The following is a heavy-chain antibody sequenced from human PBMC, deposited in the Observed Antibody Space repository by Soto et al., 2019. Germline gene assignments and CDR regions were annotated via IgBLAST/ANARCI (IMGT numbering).Heavy chain of an antibody. Sequence: GASVKVSCKASGYTFTGYYMHWVRQAPGQGLEWMGWINPNSGGTNYAQKFQGWVTMTRDTCISTAYMELSRLRSDDTAVYYCARDHYCSGGSCYSYGMDVWGQGTTVTVSS. CDR3: ARDHYCSGGSCYSYGMDV. J-gene: IGHJ6*02. D-gene: IGHD2-15*01. CDR2: INPNSGGT. V-gene: IGHV1-2*04. CDR1: GYTFTGYY.